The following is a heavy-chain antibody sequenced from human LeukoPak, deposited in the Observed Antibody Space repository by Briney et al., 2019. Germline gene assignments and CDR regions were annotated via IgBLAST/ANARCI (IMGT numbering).Heavy chain of an antibody. CDR3: ARDFWSGYNLSRHPMDV. Sequence: GGSLRLSCAASGFTFSSYAMHWVRQAPGKGLEWVAVISYDGSNKYYADSVKGRFTISRDNSKNTLYLQMNNLRAEDTAVYYCARDFWSGYNLSRHPMDVWGKGTTVTVSS. CDR1: GFTFSSYA. V-gene: IGHV3-30*01. J-gene: IGHJ6*04. CDR2: ISYDGSNK. D-gene: IGHD3-3*01.